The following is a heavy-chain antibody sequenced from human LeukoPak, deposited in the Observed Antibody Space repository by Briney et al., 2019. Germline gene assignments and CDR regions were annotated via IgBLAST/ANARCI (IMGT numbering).Heavy chain of an antibody. CDR3: ARHVGGGSCLFDY. CDR2: IYANGSS. CDR1: GGSISDYS. D-gene: IGHD2-15*01. J-gene: IGHJ4*02. V-gene: IGHV4-4*07. Sequence: SETLSLTCTPSGGSISDYSWTWLRQPAGTGLEWIGLIYANGSSNYNPSLKSRVTMSADTSKNQFSLKLSSVTAADTAVYYCARHVGGGSCLFDYWGQGTLVTVSS.